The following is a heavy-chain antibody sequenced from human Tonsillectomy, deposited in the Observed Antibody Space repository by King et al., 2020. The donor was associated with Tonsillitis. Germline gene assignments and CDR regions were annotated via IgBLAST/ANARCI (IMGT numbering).Heavy chain of an antibody. CDR1: AFTFSNYG. V-gene: IGHV3-30*03. J-gene: IGHJ4*02. CDR3: CYGGNSGSSGCDY. CDR2: ISYDGNNK. D-gene: IGHD4-23*01. Sequence: VQLVESGGGVVQPGRSLRLSCAASAFTFSNYGMHGVRQAPGKGLEWVAVISYDGNNKYYAESVKGRFTISRDNSKNTLYLQMNSLRAEDTAVYFCCYGGNSGSSGCDYWGQGTQVTVSS.